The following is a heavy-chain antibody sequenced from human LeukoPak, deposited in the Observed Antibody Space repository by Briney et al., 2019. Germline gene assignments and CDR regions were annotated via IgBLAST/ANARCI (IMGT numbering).Heavy chain of an antibody. CDR2: ITGSGGST. CDR1: GFTFDNFA. CDR3: ARELFDFDY. V-gene: IGHV3-23*01. J-gene: IGHJ4*02. Sequence: GGSLRLSCAPSGFTFDNFAMTWVRQAPGKGLEWVSEITGSGGSTYYADSVKGRFTISRDNSKNTLYLQMNSLRAEDTAIYYCARELFDFDYWGQGTLFSVSS. D-gene: IGHD3-10*01.